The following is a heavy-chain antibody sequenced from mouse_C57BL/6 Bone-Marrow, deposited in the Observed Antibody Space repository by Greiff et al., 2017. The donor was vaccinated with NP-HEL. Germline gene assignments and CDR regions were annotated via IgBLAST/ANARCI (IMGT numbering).Heavy chain of an antibody. CDR1: GYSFAGYY. CDR2: INPSTGGT. Sequence: EVKLLESGPELVKPGASVKISCKASGYSFAGYYMNWVKQSPEKSLEWIGEINPSTGGTTYNQKFKAKATLTVDKSSSTAYMQLKSLTSEDSAVYYCARWRDDGAYWGQGTLVTVSA. CDR3: ARWRDDGAY. V-gene: IGHV1-42*01. J-gene: IGHJ3*01.